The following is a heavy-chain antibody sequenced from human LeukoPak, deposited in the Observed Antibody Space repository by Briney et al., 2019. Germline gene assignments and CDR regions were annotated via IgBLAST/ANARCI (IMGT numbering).Heavy chain of an antibody. V-gene: IGHV3-23*01. J-gene: IGHJ4*02. CDR2: MSGGGGST. CDR3: AKLVGNSDFDF. D-gene: IGHD4-23*01. Sequence: PSETLSLTCTVSGGSISSDSYYWAWIRQAPGKGLEWVSAMSGGGGSTNYADAVKGRFTISRDNSKNTLYLQMNSLRAEDTAVYYCAKLVGNSDFDFWGQGTLVTVSS. CDR1: GGSISSDSYY.